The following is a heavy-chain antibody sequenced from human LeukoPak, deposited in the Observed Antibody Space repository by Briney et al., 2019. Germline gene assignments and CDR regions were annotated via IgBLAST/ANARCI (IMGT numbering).Heavy chain of an antibody. Sequence: GGSLRLSCAASGFTFSSYAMSWVRQAPGKGLEWVLAISGSGGSTYYADSVKGRFTISRDNSKNTLYLQMNSLRAEDTAVYYCAKDGGHSSGWYRGHDAFDIWGQGTMVTVSS. CDR3: AKDGGHSSGWYRGHDAFDI. D-gene: IGHD6-19*01. CDR2: ISGSGGST. J-gene: IGHJ3*02. CDR1: GFTFSSYA. V-gene: IGHV3-23*01.